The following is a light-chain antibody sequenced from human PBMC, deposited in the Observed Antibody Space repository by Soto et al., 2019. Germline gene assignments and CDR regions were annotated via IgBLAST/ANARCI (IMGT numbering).Light chain of an antibody. Sequence: EIVLTQSPATLSLSPGERATLSCRASQSVSTYLAWYQQKPGQAPRLLIYDAFNRATGVPSRFRGSGSGTDFTLTISGLEPEDFSTYYCQQTNSFPFTFGPGTKVDIK. J-gene: IGKJ3*01. CDR3: QQTNSFPFT. V-gene: IGKV3-11*01. CDR2: DAF. CDR1: QSVSTY.